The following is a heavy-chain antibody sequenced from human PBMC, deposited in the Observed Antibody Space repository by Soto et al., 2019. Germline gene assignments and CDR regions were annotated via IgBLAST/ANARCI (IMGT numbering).Heavy chain of an antibody. Sequence: SETLSLTCTVSGGSISSYYWSWIRQPPGKGLEWIGYIYYSGSTNYNPSLKSRVTISVDTSKNQFSLKLSSVTAADTAVYYCARVDGYFDAYYYYYYMDVWGKGTTVTVSS. V-gene: IGHV4-59*01. J-gene: IGHJ6*03. CDR2: IYYSGST. CDR3: ARVDGYFDAYYYYYYMDV. D-gene: IGHD3-9*01. CDR1: GGSISSYY.